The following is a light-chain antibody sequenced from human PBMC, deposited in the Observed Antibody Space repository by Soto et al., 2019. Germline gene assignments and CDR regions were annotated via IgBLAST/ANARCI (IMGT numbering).Light chain of an antibody. CDR1: SSNIDYNY. CDR3: GAWDNSLSIWV. J-gene: IGLJ3*02. Sequence: QSVLTQPPSVSAAPGQKVTISCSGSSSNIDYNYVSWYQQLPGTAPKLLIYDNNKRPSVIPDRFSGSKSGTSATLGITGLQTGDEADYYCGAWDNSLSIWVFGGGTKLTVL. V-gene: IGLV1-51*01. CDR2: DNN.